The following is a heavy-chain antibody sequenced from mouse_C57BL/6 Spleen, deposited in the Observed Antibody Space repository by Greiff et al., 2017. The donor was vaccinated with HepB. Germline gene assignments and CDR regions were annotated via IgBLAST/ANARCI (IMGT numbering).Heavy chain of an antibody. CDR1: GYTFTDYY. Sequence: VQLQQSGPELVKPGASVKISCKASGYTFTDYYMTWVKQSHGKSLEWIGDINPNNGGTSYTQKLKGKATLTVDKSSSTAYMELRSLTSEDSAVYYCAPYYYGSRYFDVWGTGTTVTVSS. V-gene: IGHV1-26*01. CDR3: APYYYGSRYFDV. J-gene: IGHJ1*03. CDR2: INPNNGGT. D-gene: IGHD1-1*01.